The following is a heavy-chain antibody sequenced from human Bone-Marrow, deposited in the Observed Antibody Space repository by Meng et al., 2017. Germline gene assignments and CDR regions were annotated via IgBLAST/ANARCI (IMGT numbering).Heavy chain of an antibody. CDR1: GFTFSSYW. J-gene: IGHJ4*02. V-gene: IGHV3-7*01. Sequence: GESLKISCAASGFTFSSYWMSWVRQAPGKGLEWVANIKQDGSEKYYVDSVKGRFTISRDNAKNSLYLQMNSLRAEDTAVYYCERDVVLMVYAAYFDYWGQGTLVTVSS. CDR2: IKQDGSEK. D-gene: IGHD2-8*01. CDR3: ERDVVLMVYAAYFDY.